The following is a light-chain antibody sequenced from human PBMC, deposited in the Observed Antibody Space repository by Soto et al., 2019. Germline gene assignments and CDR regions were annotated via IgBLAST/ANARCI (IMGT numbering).Light chain of an antibody. CDR1: QSVSSSN. J-gene: IGKJ1*01. Sequence: DIVLTQSPGTLSLSPGERATLSCRASQSVSSSNLAWYQQKPAQAPRLLIYAASRRAPDIPERFSGSGSGTDFTLTISRLQPEHFAVYYCQQHLTSPKTFGQGTKVDIK. V-gene: IGKV3-20*01. CDR3: QQHLTSPKT. CDR2: AAS.